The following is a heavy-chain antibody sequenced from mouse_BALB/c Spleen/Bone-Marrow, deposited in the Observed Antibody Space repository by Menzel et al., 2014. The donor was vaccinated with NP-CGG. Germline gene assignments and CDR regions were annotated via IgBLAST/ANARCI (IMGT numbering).Heavy chain of an antibody. CDR1: GFTFSNFG. CDR2: VSTGSTII. J-gene: IGHJ2*01. Sequence: VMLVESGGGLVQPGGSRKLSCAASGFTFSNFGMHWFRQSPEKGLEWVAFVSTGSTIIYYADTVKGRFTISRDNPENTLFLQMTSLRSKDTAIYYCARSHFYGNYFDYWGQGTTLTVSS. D-gene: IGHD2-1*01. V-gene: IGHV5-17*02. CDR3: ARSHFYGNYFDY.